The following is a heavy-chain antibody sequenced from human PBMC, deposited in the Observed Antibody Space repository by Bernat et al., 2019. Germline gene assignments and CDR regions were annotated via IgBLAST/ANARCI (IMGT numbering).Heavy chain of an antibody. CDR1: GFAFSSYW. CDR2: IKEDESEK. V-gene: IGHV3-7*04. Sequence: EVQLVESGGDLVQPGGSLTLSCAASGFAFSSYWMSWVRQAPGKGLEWVANIKEDESEKYYVDSVKGRFTISRDNAENSLYLQMNSLRAEDTAVYYCARPLGWRDAFDIWGQGTVVTVSS. D-gene: IGHD4-23*01. J-gene: IGHJ3*02. CDR3: ARPLGWRDAFDI.